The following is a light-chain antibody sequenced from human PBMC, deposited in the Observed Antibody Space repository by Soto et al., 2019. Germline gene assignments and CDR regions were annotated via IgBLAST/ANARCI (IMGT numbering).Light chain of an antibody. CDR2: DAS. J-gene: IGKJ2*01. CDR1: QSVSSY. CDR3: QQRSHWLYT. V-gene: IGKV3-11*01. Sequence: EIVLTQSPATLSLSPGERATLSCRASQSVSSYLAWYQQKPGQAPRLLIYDASNRATGIPARFSSLEPEDFAVYSCQQRSHWLYTFGQGTKLEIQ.